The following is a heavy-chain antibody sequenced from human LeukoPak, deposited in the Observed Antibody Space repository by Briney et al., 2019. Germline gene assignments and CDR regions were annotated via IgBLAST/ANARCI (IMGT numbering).Heavy chain of an antibody. Sequence: PSETLSLTCTVSGGSISSYYWSWIRQPPGKGLEWIGYIYYSGSTNYNPSLKSRVTISVDTSKNQFSLKLSSVTAEDTAVYYCAKDDSGSYSFNDYWGQGTLVAVSS. J-gene: IGHJ4*02. CDR3: AKDDSGSYSFNDY. CDR1: GGSISSYY. CDR2: IYYSGST. V-gene: IGHV4-59*01. D-gene: IGHD1-26*01.